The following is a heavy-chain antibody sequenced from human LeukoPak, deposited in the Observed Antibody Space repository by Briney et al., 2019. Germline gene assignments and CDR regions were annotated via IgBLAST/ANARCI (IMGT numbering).Heavy chain of an antibody. D-gene: IGHD3-3*01. CDR1: GYTFTSYD. CDR2: MNPNSGNT. CDR3: ARVFSYYDFWSGSGSNWFDP. V-gene: IGHV1-8*01. Sequence: ASVKVSCKASGYTFTSYDINWVRQATGQGLEWMGWMNPNSGNTGYAQKFQGRVTMTRNTSISTAYMELSSLRSEDTAVYYCARVFSYYDFWSGSGSNWFDPWGQGTLVTVSS. J-gene: IGHJ5*02.